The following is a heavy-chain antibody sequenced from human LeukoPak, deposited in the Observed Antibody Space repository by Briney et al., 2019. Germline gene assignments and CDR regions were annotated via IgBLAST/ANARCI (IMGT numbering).Heavy chain of an antibody. CDR1: GFTFSSYA. D-gene: IGHD3-22*01. CDR3: AKAPYYYDSSGYYWDEYFQH. J-gene: IGHJ1*01. V-gene: IGHV3-23*01. Sequence: PGGSLRLSCAASGFTFSSYAMSWVRQAPGKGLEWVSAISGSGGSTYYADSVKGRFTISRDNSKNTLYLQMNSLRAEDTAVYYCAKAPYYYDSSGYYWDEYFQHWGQGTLVTVSS. CDR2: ISGSGGST.